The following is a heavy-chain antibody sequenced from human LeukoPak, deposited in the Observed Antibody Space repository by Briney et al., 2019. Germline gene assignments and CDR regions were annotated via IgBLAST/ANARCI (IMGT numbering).Heavy chain of an antibody. CDR1: GGSISSSSYY. D-gene: IGHD5-18*01. Sequence: PSETLSLTCTVSGGSISSSSYYWGWIRQPPGKGLEWIGSIYYSGSTYYNPSLKSRVTISVDTSKNQFSLKLTSVTAADTAVYYCARKGDTAMVYFDYWGQGTLVTVSS. CDR2: IYYSGST. CDR3: ARKGDTAMVYFDY. J-gene: IGHJ4*02. V-gene: IGHV4-39*07.